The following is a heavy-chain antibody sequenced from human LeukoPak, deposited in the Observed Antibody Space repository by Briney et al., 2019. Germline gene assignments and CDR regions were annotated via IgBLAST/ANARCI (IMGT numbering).Heavy chain of an antibody. CDR1: GFTFSIYE. V-gene: IGHV3-48*03. CDR3: ARRREKGYSYGYALDY. J-gene: IGHJ4*02. CDR2: ISSSGSTI. Sequence: GGSLSLFCAASGFTFSIYEMNWVRQAAGKGLEWVSYISSSGSTIYYADSVKGRFTISRDNAKNSLYLQMNSLRAEDTAVYYCARRREKGYSYGYALDYWGQGTLVTVSS. D-gene: IGHD5-18*01.